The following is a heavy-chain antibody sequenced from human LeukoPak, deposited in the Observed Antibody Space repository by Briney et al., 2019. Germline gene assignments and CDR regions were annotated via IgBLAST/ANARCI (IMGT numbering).Heavy chain of an antibody. CDR1: GFXXXXYA. J-gene: IGHJ4*02. CDR3: XXXXXAVSVAGTAFDY. D-gene: IGHD6-19*01. V-gene: IGHV3-9*01. Sequence: SGFXXXXYAMHWVRQAPGKGLEGVSGISWNSGSIVYADSVKGRFTISRXXXKNSLYLQMNSLRAEDTAVYYXXXXXXAVSVAGTAFDYWGQGTLVTVSS. CDR2: ISWNSGSI.